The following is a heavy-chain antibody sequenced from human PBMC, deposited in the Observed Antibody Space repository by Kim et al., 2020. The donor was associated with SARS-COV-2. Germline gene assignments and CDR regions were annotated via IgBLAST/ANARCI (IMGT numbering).Heavy chain of an antibody. D-gene: IGHD6-13*01. Sequence: GGSLRLSCAASGFTFSDHYMDWVRQAPGKGLEWVGRTRNKAKSYTTEYAASVKGRFTISRDDSQNSLYLQMNSLKTEDTAVYYCARGGSSSSYYYGLDV. J-gene: IGHJ6*01. V-gene: IGHV3-72*01. CDR1: GFTFSDHY. CDR3: ARGGSSSSYYYGLDV. CDR2: TRNKAKSYTT.